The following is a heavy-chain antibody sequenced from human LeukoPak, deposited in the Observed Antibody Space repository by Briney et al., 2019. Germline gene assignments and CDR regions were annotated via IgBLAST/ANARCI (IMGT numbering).Heavy chain of an antibody. D-gene: IGHD2-21*02. CDR3: ARDGLRRPPTPYCGGDCPLDY. J-gene: IGHJ4*02. CDR1: GFTFSGYG. CDR2: IQYDGSNK. Sequence: PGGSLRLSCTASGFTFSGYGMHWVRQAPGKGLEWVAFIQYDGSNKDSADSVKGRFTISRDNSKNSLYLQMNSLRVEDTAMYYCARDGLRRPPTPYCGGDCPLDYWGQGTLVSVSS. V-gene: IGHV3-30*02.